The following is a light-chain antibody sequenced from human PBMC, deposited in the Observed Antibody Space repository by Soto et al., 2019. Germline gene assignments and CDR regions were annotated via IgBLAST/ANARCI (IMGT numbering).Light chain of an antibody. CDR1: QSISSSY. CDR3: QQYGSSPWT. CDR2: GAS. J-gene: IGKJ1*01. Sequence: ETALTQSPGTLSLSPGERDTHSCRASQSISSSYLAWYQQKPGQAPRLLIYGASNRATGIPDRFSGSGSGTDFTLTISRLEPEDFAVYYCQQYGSSPWTFGQGTKVDIK. V-gene: IGKV3-20*01.